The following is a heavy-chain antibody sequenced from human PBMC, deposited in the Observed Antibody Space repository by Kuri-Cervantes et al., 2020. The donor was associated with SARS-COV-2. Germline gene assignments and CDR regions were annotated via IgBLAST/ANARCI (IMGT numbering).Heavy chain of an antibody. Sequence: GSLRLSCAVYGGSFSGYSWTWIRQSPGKGLEWIGEINQSGSTNYNPSLKSRVTISPDTSKNQFSLKLSSMTAADTAVYYCARGATDISLVLVVMTGAAHYFDHWGRGTLVTVSS. J-gene: IGHJ4*02. CDR2: INQSGST. D-gene: IGHD3-22*01. CDR3: ARGATDISLVLVVMTGAAHYFDH. V-gene: IGHV4-34*01. CDR1: GGSFSGYS.